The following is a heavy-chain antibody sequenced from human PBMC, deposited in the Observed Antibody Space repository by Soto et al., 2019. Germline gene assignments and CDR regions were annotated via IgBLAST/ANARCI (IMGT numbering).Heavy chain of an antibody. D-gene: IGHD3-10*01. V-gene: IGHV4-59*08. CDR3: KRQVPGPYGSGSYFDY. Sequence: SETLSLTCTVSGGSISSYYWSWIRQPPGKGLEWIGYIYYSGSTNYNPSLKSRVTISVDTSKNQFSLKLSSVTAADTAVYYCKRQVPGPYGSGSYFDYWGQGTLVTVSS. J-gene: IGHJ4*02. CDR1: GGSISSYY. CDR2: IYYSGST.